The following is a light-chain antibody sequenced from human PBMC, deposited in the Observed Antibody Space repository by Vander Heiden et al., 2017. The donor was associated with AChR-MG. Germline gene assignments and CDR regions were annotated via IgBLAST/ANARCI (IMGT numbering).Light chain of an antibody. V-gene: IGKV1-39*01. CDR1: QSISSY. J-gene: IGKJ5*01. Sequence: DIQMTQSPSSLSASVGDRVTITCRASQSISSYLNWYQQKPGKAPKLLIYAASSLQSGVPSRFSGSGSGTDFTLTISSRQPEDFATYYCQQNDSTPLITFGQGTRLEIK. CDR2: AAS. CDR3: QQNDSTPLIT.